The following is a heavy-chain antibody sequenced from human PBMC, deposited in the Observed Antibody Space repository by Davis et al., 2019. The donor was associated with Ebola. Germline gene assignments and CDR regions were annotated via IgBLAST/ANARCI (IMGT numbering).Heavy chain of an antibody. D-gene: IGHD3-3*02. CDR1: GGSFSGYY. J-gene: IGHJ6*02. CDR2: INHSGST. V-gene: IGHV4-34*01. CDR3: ARSQLIFSYYYYGMDV. Sequence: SETLSLTCAVYGGSFSGYYWSWIRQPPGKGLEWIGEINHSGSTNYNPSLKSRVTIPVDTSKNQFSLKLSSVTAADTAVYYCARSQLIFSYYYYGMDVWGQGTTVTVSS.